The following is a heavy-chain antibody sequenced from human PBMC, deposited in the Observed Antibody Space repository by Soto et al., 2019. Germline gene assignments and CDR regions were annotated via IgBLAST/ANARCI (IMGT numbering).Heavy chain of an antibody. CDR3: ARWLIETYYYYDSSGHHAAFDI. CDR1: GGTFSSYA. J-gene: IGHJ3*02. Sequence: SVKVSCKASGGTFSSYAISWVRQAPGQGLEWMGGIIPIFGTANHAQKFQGRVTITADESTSTAYMELSSLRSEDTAVYYCARWLIETYYYYDSSGHHAAFDIWGQGTMVTVSS. D-gene: IGHD3-22*01. V-gene: IGHV1-69*13. CDR2: IIPIFGTA.